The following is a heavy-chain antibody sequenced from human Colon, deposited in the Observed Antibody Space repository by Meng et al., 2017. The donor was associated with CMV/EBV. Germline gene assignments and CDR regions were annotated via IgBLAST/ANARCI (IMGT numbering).Heavy chain of an antibody. J-gene: IGHJ4*02. CDR1: GYNFTGYY. V-gene: IGHV1-18*04. D-gene: IGHD4-17*01. CDR2: IATFNGNT. CDR3: ARDWDYGDPADY. Sequence: QVQLVQSGAELKKPGASVKVSGKASGYNFTGYYIPWVRQAPGKGLEWMGWIATFNGNTNHAQRMQGRVTISRDTSTSTVYMELRGLRYDDTAVYFCARDWDYGDPADYWGQGTLVTVSS.